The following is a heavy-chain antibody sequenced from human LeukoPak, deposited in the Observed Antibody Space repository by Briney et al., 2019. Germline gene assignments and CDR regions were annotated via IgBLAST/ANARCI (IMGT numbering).Heavy chain of an antibody. CDR2: INHSGST. V-gene: IGHV4-34*01. D-gene: IGHD5-18*01. CDR1: GGSFSGYY. J-gene: IGHJ5*02. Sequence: SETLSLTCAVYGGSFSGYYWSWIRQPPGKGLEWIGEINHSGSTNYNPSLKSRVTISVDTSKNQFSLKLSSVTAADTAVYYCARGRFPWIHTGWFDPWGQGTLVTVSS. CDR3: ARGRFPWIHTGWFDP.